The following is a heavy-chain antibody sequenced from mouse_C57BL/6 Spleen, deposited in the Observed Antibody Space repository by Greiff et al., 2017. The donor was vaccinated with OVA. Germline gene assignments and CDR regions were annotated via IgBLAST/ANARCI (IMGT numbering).Heavy chain of an antibody. J-gene: IGHJ3*01. CDR1: GYSFTGYY. CDR2: INPSTGGT. V-gene: IGHV1-42*01. Sequence: VQLQQSGPELVKPGASVKLSCKASGYSFTGYYMNWVKQSPEKSLEWIGEINPSTGGTTYNQKFKAKATLTVDTSSSTAYMQLRSLTSEDSAVYYCARSSAQDPFAYWGQGTLVTVSA. CDR3: ARSSAQDPFAY. D-gene: IGHD3-2*02.